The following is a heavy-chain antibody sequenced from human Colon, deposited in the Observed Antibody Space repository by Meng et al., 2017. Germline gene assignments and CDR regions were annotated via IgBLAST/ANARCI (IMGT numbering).Heavy chain of an antibody. CDR2: SYSSGRT. D-gene: IGHD1-26*01. V-gene: IGHV4-4*07. CDR3: ARGRYRYSGSYSKGAEYFQH. J-gene: IGHJ1*01. Sequence: EVGPVWGMHSEHLPPAVPFVGGPMWVSDWNWIRQPAGKGRQWIGHSYSSGRTNYNPSLKSRVTISVDSSKNQFSLNLTSVAAADTAVYYCARGRYRYSGSYSKGAEYFQHWGQGTLVTVSS. CDR1: GGPMWVSD.